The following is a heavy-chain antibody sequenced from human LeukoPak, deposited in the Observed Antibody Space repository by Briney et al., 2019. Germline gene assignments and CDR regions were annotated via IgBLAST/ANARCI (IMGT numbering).Heavy chain of an antibody. V-gene: IGHV3-20*04. CDR1: GFTFSSYA. Sequence: GGSLRLSCAASGFTFSSYAMSWVRQAPGKGLEWVSGINWNGGSTGYADSVKGRVTISRDNAKNSLYLQMNSLRAEDTALYYCARDRTMVRGVIIRSAFDIWGQGTMVTVSS. CDR2: INWNGGST. J-gene: IGHJ3*02. D-gene: IGHD3-10*01. CDR3: ARDRTMVRGVIIRSAFDI.